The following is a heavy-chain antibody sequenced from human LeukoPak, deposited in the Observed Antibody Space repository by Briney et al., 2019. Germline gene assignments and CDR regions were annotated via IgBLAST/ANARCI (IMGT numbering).Heavy chain of an antibody. CDR1: GGSISSYY. Sequence: PSETLSLTCTVSGGSISSYYWSWIRQPPGKGLEWIGYIYYSGSTNYNPSLKSRVTISVDTSKNQFSLKLSSVTAADTAVYYCAREEGDTMVRTIYYFDYWGQGTLVTVSS. V-gene: IGHV4-59*12. CDR3: AREEGDTMVRTIYYFDY. D-gene: IGHD3-10*01. CDR2: IYYSGST. J-gene: IGHJ4*02.